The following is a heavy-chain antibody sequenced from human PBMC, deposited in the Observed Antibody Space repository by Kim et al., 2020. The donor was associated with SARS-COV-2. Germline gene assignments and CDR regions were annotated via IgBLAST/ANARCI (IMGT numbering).Heavy chain of an antibody. J-gene: IGHJ1*01. V-gene: IGHV4-4*07. CDR2: IYNSGST. CDR1: GGSISSYY. Sequence: SETLSLTCTVSGGSISSYYWSWIRQPAGKGLEWIGRIYNSGSTNYNPSLKSRVTISVDTSKNQFSLRLTFLTAADTAVYYCAGPVTHAAPPVAGYGAQGT. D-gene: IGHD5-12*01. CDR3: AGPVTHAAPPVAGY.